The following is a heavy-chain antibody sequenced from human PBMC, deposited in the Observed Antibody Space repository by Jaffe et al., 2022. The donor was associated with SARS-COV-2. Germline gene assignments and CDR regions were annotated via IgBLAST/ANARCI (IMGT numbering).Heavy chain of an antibody. V-gene: IGHV3-49*04. J-gene: IGHJ2*01. CDR2: IRSKAYGGTT. CDR3: TRSPGATHSSGLHWYFDL. Sequence: EVQLVESGGGLVQPGRSLRLSCTASGFTFGDYAMSWVRQAPGKGLEWVGFIRSKAYGGTTEYAASVKGRFTISRDDSKSIAYLQMNSLKTEDTAVYYCTRSPGATHSSGLHWYFDLWGRGTLVTVSS. D-gene: IGHD6-19*01. CDR1: GFTFGDYA.